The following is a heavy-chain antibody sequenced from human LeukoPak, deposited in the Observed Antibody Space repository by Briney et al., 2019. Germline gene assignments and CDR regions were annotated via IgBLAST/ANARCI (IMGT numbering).Heavy chain of an antibody. CDR3: ARGVPAAIRGNWFDP. J-gene: IGHJ5*02. Sequence: GGSLRLSCAASGFTVGSNYMSWVRQAPGKGLEWVSVIYSGGSTYYADSVKGRFTISRDNSKNTLYLQMNSLRAEDTAVYYCARGVPAAIRGNWFDPWGQGTLVTVSS. V-gene: IGHV3-66*02. D-gene: IGHD2-2*01. CDR1: GFTVGSNY. CDR2: IYSGGST.